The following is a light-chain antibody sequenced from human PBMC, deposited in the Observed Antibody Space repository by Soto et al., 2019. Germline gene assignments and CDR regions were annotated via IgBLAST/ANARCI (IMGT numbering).Light chain of an antibody. V-gene: IGKV3-15*01. CDR1: QSVGSN. CDR2: GAS. CDR3: QQYNNWPYT. J-gene: IGKJ2*01. Sequence: EIVMTQSPATLSVSPGERATLSCRASQSVGSNLAWYQQKPGQAPRLLIYGASTRATGIPARFSGSGSGTEFPLTITSLQSEDFAVYYCQQYNNWPYTFGQGTKLEIK.